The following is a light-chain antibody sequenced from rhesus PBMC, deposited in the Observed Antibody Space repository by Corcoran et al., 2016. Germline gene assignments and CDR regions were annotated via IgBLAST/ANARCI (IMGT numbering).Light chain of an antibody. CDR2: GAS. Sequence: EIVMAQSPATLSLSPGERATLSCGASQSVSRYVAWYQQKPEQAPRLLIHGASSRATGIPDRVSGRGSGTDVTLIISSLEPEDVGVYYCQQYHHWNSFGGGTKVELK. V-gene: IGKV3S9*01. J-gene: IGKJ4*01. CDR1: QSVSRY. CDR3: QQYHHWNS.